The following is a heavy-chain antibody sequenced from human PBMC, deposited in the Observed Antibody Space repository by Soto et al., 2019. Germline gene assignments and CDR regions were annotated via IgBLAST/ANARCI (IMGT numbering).Heavy chain of an antibody. CDR2: IWYDGSNK. Sequence: QVQLVESGGGVVQPGRSLRLSCAASGFTFSSYGMHWVRQAPGKGLEWVAVIWYDGSNKYYADSVKGRFTISRDNSKNALYLQMTSLRAEDTAVYYCARGREQLNYFDYWGRGTLVTVSS. V-gene: IGHV3-33*01. CDR1: GFTFSSYG. D-gene: IGHD6-13*01. CDR3: ARGREQLNYFDY. J-gene: IGHJ4*02.